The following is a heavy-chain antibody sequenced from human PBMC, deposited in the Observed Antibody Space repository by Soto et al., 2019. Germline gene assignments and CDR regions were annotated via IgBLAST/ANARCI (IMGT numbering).Heavy chain of an antibody. D-gene: IGHD6-19*01. J-gene: IGHJ4*02. CDR2: IYNGERT. Sequence: QVHLQESGPGLVKPSETMSLTCTASGASIRNFYWNWVRQFPGKGLEWIGHIYNGERTNYNPSLKSRVTISVDTSKNQFYLKLCSVTVADTAVYYCAQTTGWPGFDYWGQGTLVAVSS. CDR3: AQTTGWPGFDY. CDR1: GASIRNFY. V-gene: IGHV4-59*01.